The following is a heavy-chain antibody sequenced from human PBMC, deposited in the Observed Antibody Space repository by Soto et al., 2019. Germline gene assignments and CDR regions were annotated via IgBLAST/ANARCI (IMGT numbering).Heavy chain of an antibody. D-gene: IGHD3-3*01. CDR1: GGTFSSYA. V-gene: IGHV1-69*13. Sequence: SVKVSCKASGGTFSSYAISWVRQAPGQGLEWMGGIIPIFGTANYAQKFQGRVTIAADESTSTAYMELSSLRSEDTAVYYCARAYRMDDFWSGYPSPYYYYYGMDVWGQGTTVTVSS. CDR3: ARAYRMDDFWSGYPSPYYYYYGMDV. CDR2: IIPIFGTA. J-gene: IGHJ6*02.